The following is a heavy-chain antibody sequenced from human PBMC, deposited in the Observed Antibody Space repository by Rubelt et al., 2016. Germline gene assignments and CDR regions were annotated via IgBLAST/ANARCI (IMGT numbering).Heavy chain of an antibody. Sequence: QVQVQQWGAGLLKPSENLSLTCAVYGGSFSGYYLSWIRQPPGKGQEWIGEINHRGHNSHDPSLNSRVTISANASKNRVSLKRNSGTAADTAVYYCAERNGDKYYYYGMDGWGQGTTVTVSS. CDR2: INHRGHN. V-gene: IGHV4-34*02. J-gene: IGHJ6*02. CDR3: AERNGDKYYYYGMDG. D-gene: IGHD2-8*01. CDR1: GGSFSGYY.